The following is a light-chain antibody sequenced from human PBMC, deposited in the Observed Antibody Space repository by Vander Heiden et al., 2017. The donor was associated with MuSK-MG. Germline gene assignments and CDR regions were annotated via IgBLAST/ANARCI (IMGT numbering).Light chain of an antibody. J-gene: IGKJ1*01. CDR1: QSISSW. Sequence: DIQMTQSPSTLSASVGDRVTITCRASQSISSWLAWYQQKPGKAPKLLIYKASSLESGVPSRFSGSGAGTEFTLTISSLQPDDFATYCCQQYNSYSETFGQGTKVEIK. V-gene: IGKV1-5*03. CDR2: KAS. CDR3: QQYNSYSET.